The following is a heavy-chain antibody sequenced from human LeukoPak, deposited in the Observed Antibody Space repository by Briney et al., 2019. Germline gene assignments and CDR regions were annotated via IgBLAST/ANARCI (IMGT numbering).Heavy chain of an antibody. V-gene: IGHV3-21*01. D-gene: IGHD6-19*01. CDR1: GFTFSSYN. CDR3: ARAPTFSGWFDY. CDR2: ISSGSSYI. J-gene: IGHJ4*02. Sequence: GGSLRLSCAASGFTFSSYNMNWVRQAPGKGLEWVSSISSGSSYIYYADSVKGRFTISRDNAKNSLYLQMNSLRVEGTAVYYCARAPTFSGWFDYWGQGTLVTVSS.